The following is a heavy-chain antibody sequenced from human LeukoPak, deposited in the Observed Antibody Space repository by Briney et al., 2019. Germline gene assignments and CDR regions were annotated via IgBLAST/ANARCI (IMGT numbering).Heavy chain of an antibody. CDR1: GYTFTSSG. Sequence: GASVKVSCKASGYTFTSSGISWVRQAPGQGLEWMGWISAYNGNTNYAQKLQGRVTMTTDTSTSTAYMELRSLRSDDTAVYYCARDQIVVVVAATVNWFDPWGQGTLVTVSS. CDR3: ARDQIVVVVAATVNWFDP. J-gene: IGHJ5*02. D-gene: IGHD2-15*01. V-gene: IGHV1-18*01. CDR2: ISAYNGNT.